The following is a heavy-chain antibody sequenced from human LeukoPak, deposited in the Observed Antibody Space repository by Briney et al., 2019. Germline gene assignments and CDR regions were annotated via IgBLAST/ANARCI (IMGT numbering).Heavy chain of an antibody. CDR1: GFTFSSYA. J-gene: IGHJ4*02. D-gene: IGHD3-10*01. Sequence: GGSLRLSCAASGFTFSSYAMHWVRQAPGKGLEWVAVISFDGSNKYYADSVKGRFTISRGNSKNTLYLQMNSLRAEDTAVYYCARVRGVIESGPGRYWGQGTLVTVSS. CDR2: ISFDGSNK. CDR3: ARVRGVIESGPGRY. V-gene: IGHV3-30*04.